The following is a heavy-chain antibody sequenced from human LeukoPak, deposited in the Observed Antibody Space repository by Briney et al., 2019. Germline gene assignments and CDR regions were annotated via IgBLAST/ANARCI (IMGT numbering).Heavy chain of an antibody. J-gene: IGHJ4*01. Sequence: GESSNTPCKGSGYSFTSYCISWVRQMPGKGLEWMGRIDPSESYTNYSPSFQGHVTISADRSISTAYLRWSSLKASDTAMYSCATQGAITLTYWGQGTMVTVSS. V-gene: IGHV5-10-1*01. CDR3: ATQGAITLTY. CDR1: GYSFTSYC. D-gene: IGHD1-26*01. CDR2: IDPSESYT.